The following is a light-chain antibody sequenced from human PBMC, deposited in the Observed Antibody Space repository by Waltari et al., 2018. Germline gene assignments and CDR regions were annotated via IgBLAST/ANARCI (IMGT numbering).Light chain of an antibody. V-gene: IGKV3-15*01. CDR2: GAS. CDR1: QSVRNN. J-gene: IGKJ1*01. Sequence: EIVMTQSPATLSVSPGERATLSCRASQSVRNNLVWYQQKPGQAPRLLIYGASTRVTGIPGKFNGRGSGTEFTLTISSLQSEDFAVYYCQQYNNWPPWTFGQGTKVEIK. CDR3: QQYNNWPPWT.